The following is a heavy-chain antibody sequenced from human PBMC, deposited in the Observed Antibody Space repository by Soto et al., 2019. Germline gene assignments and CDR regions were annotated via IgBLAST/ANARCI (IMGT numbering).Heavy chain of an antibody. D-gene: IGHD2-2*01. V-gene: IGHV1-2*04. J-gene: IGHJ6*02. CDR1: GYTFTGYY. CDR3: ARAQTGDIVVVDV. CDR2: INTNSGGT. Sequence: ASVKVSCKASGYTFTGYYKHWVRQAPGQGLEWMGWINTNSGGTNYAQKFQGWVTMTRDTSISTAYMELSRLRSDDTAVYYCARAQTGDIVVVDVWGQGTTVTVSS.